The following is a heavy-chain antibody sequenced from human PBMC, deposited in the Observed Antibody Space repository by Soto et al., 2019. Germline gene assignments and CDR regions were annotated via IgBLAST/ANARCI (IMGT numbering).Heavy chain of an antibody. D-gene: IGHD6-6*01. Sequence: EVQLVESGGGLVQPGGSLRLSCAASGFTFSSYWMSWVRQAPGKGLEWVANIKQDGSEKYYVDSVRGRFTISRDNAKNSLYLQMNSLRAVDTAVYYCARDPISSSIGAEYFQHWGQGTLVTVSS. CDR1: GFTFSSYW. CDR3: ARDPISSSIGAEYFQH. CDR2: IKQDGSEK. V-gene: IGHV3-7*01. J-gene: IGHJ1*01.